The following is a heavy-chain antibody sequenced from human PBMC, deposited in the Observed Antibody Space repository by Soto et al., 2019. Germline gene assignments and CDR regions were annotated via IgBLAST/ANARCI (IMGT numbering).Heavy chain of an antibody. CDR2: IIPILAIA. V-gene: IGHV1-69*02. CDR3: ARDYYDSSGYSYYFDY. D-gene: IGHD3-22*01. J-gene: IGHJ4*02. CDR1: GGTFSSYT. Sequence: SVKVSCKASGGTFSSYTISWVRQAPGQGLEWMGRIIPILAIANYAQKFQGRVTITADKSTSTAYMELSSLRSEDTAVYCCARDYYDSSGYSYYFDYWGQGTLVTVSS.